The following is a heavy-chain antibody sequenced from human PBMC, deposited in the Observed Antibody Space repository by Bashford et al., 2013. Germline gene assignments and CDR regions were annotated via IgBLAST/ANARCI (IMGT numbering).Heavy chain of an antibody. CDR3: ARGREYQLLYRWYYYYGMDV. CDR2: IIPIFGTA. D-gene: IGHD2-2*02. Sequence: SVKVSCKASGGTFSSYAISWVRQAPGQGLEWMGGIIPIFGTANYAQKFQGRVTITADESTSTAYMELSSLRSEDTAVYYCARGREYQLLYRWYYYYGMDVWGQGTTVTVSS. V-gene: IGHV1-69*13. J-gene: IGHJ6*02. CDR1: GGTFSSYA.